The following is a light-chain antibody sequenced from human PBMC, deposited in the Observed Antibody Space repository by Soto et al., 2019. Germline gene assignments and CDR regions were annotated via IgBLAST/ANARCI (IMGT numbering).Light chain of an antibody. CDR1: TSDIGSHNF. V-gene: IGLV2-14*01. CDR3: SSYTSTYIWV. J-gene: IGLJ3*02. Sequence: QSALTQPASVSGSPGQTITISCTGTTSDIGSHNFVSWHQQHPGKAPKFIIYGVSNRPSAVSNRFSGSKSGNTASLTITGLQADDEDDYYCSSYTSTYIWVFGGGTKLTVL. CDR2: GVS.